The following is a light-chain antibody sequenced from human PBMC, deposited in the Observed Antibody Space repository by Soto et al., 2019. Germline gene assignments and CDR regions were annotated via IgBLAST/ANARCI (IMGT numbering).Light chain of an antibody. CDR3: LQDYSYPRT. J-gene: IGKJ1*01. CDR1: QGVRSD. Sequence: AIQMTQSPSSLSASVGDRVTITCRASQGVRSDLGWYQQKPGQAPELLIYAASILQSGVPSRFSGRGSGTEFTLTIDSPQPEDSATYFCLQDYSYPRTFGQGTKVEVK. V-gene: IGKV1-6*01. CDR2: AAS.